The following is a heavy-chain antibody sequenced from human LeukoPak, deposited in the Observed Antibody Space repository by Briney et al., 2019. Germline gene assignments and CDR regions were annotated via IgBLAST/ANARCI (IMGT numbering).Heavy chain of an antibody. J-gene: IGHJ4*02. Sequence: SQTLSLTCSVSGDSISSGNYYWTWIRQPAGKGLEWIGRIYSTGSTNYNPSLKSRVTISVDTSKNQFSLRLSSVTAADTAVYYYARVTTGGYYNCWGQGTLVTVS. CDR1: GDSISSGNYY. CDR2: IYSTGST. CDR3: ARVTTGGYYNC. D-gene: IGHD3-22*01. V-gene: IGHV4-61*02.